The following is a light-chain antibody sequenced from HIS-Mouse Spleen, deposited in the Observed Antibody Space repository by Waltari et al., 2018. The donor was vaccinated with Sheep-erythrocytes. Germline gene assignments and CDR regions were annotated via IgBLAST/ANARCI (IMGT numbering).Light chain of an antibody. Sequence: SYVLTQPHSVAVGQGQTARGPRRGNKIGSKSVHWYQQQPGQAPVLVVYDDSDRPSGIPERFSGSNSGNTATLTISRVEAGDEADYYCQVWDSSSDHVVFGGGTKLTVL. V-gene: IGLV3-21*02. J-gene: IGLJ2*01. CDR2: DDS. CDR3: QVWDSSSDHVV. CDR1: KIGSKS.